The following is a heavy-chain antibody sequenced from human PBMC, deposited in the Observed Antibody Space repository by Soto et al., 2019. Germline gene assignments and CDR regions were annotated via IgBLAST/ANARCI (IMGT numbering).Heavy chain of an antibody. D-gene: IGHD6-13*01. Sequence: PGGSLRLSCAASGFTFSSYAMHWVRQAPGKGLEWVAVISYDGSNKYYADSVKGRFTISRDNSKNTLYLQMNSLRAEDTAVYYCAREAAAGTYYYYGGIGFDYWGQGTLVTVSS. V-gene: IGHV3-30-3*01. J-gene: IGHJ4*02. CDR1: GFTFSSYA. CDR3: AREAAAGTYYYYGGIGFDY. CDR2: ISYDGSNK.